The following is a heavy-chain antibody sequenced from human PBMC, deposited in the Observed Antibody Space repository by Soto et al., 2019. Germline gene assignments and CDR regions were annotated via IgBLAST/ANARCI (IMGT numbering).Heavy chain of an antibody. CDR3: VAGYCSGSNCPNWFDP. CDR1: GFTFNRYY. V-gene: IGHV3-7*01. D-gene: IGHD2-15*01. CDR2: IKEDGSDK. J-gene: IGHJ5*02. Sequence: SLRLSCAASGFTFNRYYMSWVRQAPGKGLDWVANIKEDGSDKYYVDSVKGRFTISRDNTKNSLYLQMNSLRAEDTAVYYCVAGYCSGSNCPNWFDPWGQGTLVTVSS.